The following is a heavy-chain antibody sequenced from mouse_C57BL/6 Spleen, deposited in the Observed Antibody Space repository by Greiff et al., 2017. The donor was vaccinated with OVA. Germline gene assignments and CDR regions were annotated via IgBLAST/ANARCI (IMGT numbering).Heavy chain of an antibody. Sequence: QVQLQQPGTELVKPGASVKLSCKASGYTFTSYWMHWVKQRPGQGLEWIGQIYPGDGDTNYNGKFKGKATLTADKSSSTAYMQLSSLTSEDSAVYFCARWDSSSYFDYWGQGTTLTVSS. D-gene: IGHD1-1*01. CDR3: ARWDSSSYFDY. CDR2: IYPGDGDT. CDR1: GYTFTSYW. J-gene: IGHJ2*01. V-gene: IGHV1-53*01.